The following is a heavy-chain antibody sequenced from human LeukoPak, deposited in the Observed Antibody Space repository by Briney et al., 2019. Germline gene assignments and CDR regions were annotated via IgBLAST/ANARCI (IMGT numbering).Heavy chain of an antibody. CDR3: ARLFANWGFAFDI. D-gene: IGHD7-27*01. Sequence: GESLKISCKGSGYSFTSYWIGWVRQMPGKGLEWMGIIYPGDSDTRYSPSFHGQVTISADKSISTAYLQWSSLKASDTAMYYCARLFANWGFAFDIWGQGTMVTVSS. V-gene: IGHV5-51*01. J-gene: IGHJ3*02. CDR2: IYPGDSDT. CDR1: GYSFTSYW.